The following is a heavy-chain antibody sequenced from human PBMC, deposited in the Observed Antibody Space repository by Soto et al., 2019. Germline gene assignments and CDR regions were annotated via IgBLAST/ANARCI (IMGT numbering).Heavy chain of an antibody. V-gene: IGHV3-30*18. J-gene: IGHJ6*02. D-gene: IGHD6-19*01. Sequence: PGGSLRLSCAASGFTFSSYGMHWVRQAPGKGLEWVAVISYDGSNKYYADSVKGRFTISRDNSKNTLYLQMNSLRAEDTAVYYCAKDRRAQWLVRDYYYYGMDVWGQGTTVTSP. CDR2: ISYDGSNK. CDR3: AKDRRAQWLVRDYYYYGMDV. CDR1: GFTFSSYG.